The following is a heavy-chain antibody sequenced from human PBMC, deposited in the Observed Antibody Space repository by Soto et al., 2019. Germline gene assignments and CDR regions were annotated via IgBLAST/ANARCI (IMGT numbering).Heavy chain of an antibody. CDR3: AAEGQVTMVRGVILLNGMDV. J-gene: IGHJ6*02. V-gene: IGHV1-58*01. Sequence: QMQLVQSGPEVKKPGTSVKVSCKASGFTFTSSAVQWVRQARGQRLEWIGWIVVGSGNTNYAQKFQERVTITRDMSTSTAYMELSSLRSEDTAVYYCAAEGQVTMVRGVILLNGMDVWGQGTTVTVSS. CDR1: GFTFTSSA. CDR2: IVVGSGNT. D-gene: IGHD3-10*01.